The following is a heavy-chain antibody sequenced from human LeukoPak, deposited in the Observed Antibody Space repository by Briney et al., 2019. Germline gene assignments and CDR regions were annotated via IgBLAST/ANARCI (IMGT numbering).Heavy chain of an antibody. Sequence: PGGSLRPSCAASGFTFSDYYMSWIRQAPGKGLEWVSYISSSGSTIYYADSVKGRFTISRDNAKNSLYLQMNSLRAEVTAVYYCAREDFNYYGSGSYYDYWGQGTLVTVSS. CDR3: AREDFNYYGSGSYYDY. D-gene: IGHD3-10*01. J-gene: IGHJ4*02. CDR1: GFTFSDYY. CDR2: ISSSGSTI. V-gene: IGHV3-11*01.